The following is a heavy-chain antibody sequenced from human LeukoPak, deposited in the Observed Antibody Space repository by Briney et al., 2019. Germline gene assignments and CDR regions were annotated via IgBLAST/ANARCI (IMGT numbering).Heavy chain of an antibody. CDR2: INHSGST. V-gene: IGHV4-34*01. Sequence: SETLSLTCAVYGGSFSGYYWSWIRQPPGKGLEWIGEINHSGSTNYNPSLKSRVTISVDTSKNQFSLKLSSVTAADTAVYYCAKALQAEYFQNWGQGTLVTVSS. CDR1: GGSFSGYY. CDR3: AKALQAEYFQN. J-gene: IGHJ1*01.